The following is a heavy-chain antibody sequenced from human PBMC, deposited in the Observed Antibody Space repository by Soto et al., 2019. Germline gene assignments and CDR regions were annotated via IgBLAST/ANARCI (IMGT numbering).Heavy chain of an antibody. CDR3: SSSCSCCSTSLPCGYYYYMDV. CDR1: GFTFSSYS. D-gene: IGHD2-2*01. Sequence: GGSLRLSCAASGFTFSSYSMNWVRQAPGKELERVSYISSNSTIYYADSVKGRFTISRDNAKNSLYLQMNSLRAEDTAVYYCSSSCSCCSTSLPCGYYYYMDVWGKGTTVTVSS. J-gene: IGHJ6*03. V-gene: IGHV3-48*01. CDR2: ISSNSTI.